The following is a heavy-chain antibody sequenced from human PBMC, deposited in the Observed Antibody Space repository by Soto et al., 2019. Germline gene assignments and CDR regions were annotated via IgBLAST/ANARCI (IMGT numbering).Heavy chain of an antibody. CDR2: INHSGST. J-gene: IGHJ4*02. CDR3: ARRVTGTAMVGIDFDY. CDR1: GGSFSGYY. D-gene: IGHD5-18*01. V-gene: IGHV4-34*01. Sequence: SETLSLTCAVYGGSFSGYYWSWIRQPPGKGLEWIGEINHSGSTNYNPSLKSRVTISVDTSKNQFSLKLSPVTAADTAVYYCARRVTGTAMVGIDFDYWGQGTLVTVSS.